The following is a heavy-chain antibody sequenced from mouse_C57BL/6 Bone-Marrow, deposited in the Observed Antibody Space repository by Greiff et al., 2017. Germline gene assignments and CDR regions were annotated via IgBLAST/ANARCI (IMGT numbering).Heavy chain of an antibody. J-gene: IGHJ1*03. CDR1: GFSLTSYA. CDR3: ARNDITTVPYFPWYFDV. Sequence: QVQLKQSGPGLVAPSQSLSITCTVSGFSLTSYAISWVRQPPGKGLEWLGVIWTGGGTNYNSALKSRLSISKDNSKSQVFLKMNSLQTDDTARYYCARNDITTVPYFPWYFDVWGTGTTVTVSS. CDR2: IWTGGGT. V-gene: IGHV2-9-1*01. D-gene: IGHD1-1*01.